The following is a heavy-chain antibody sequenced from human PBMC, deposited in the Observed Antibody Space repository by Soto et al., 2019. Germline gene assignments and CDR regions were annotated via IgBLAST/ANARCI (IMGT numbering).Heavy chain of an antibody. CDR1: GFTFSSYG. D-gene: IGHD3-10*01. CDR2: ISYDGSNK. J-gene: IGHJ6*03. CDR3: ATMGYGSGSYYNEVFFPPPYYYMDV. Sequence: PGGSLRLSCAASGFTFSSYGMHWVRQAPGKGLEWVAVISYDGSNKYYADSVKGRFTISRDNSKNTLYLQMNSLRAEDTAVYYCATMGYGSGSYYNEVFFPPPYYYMDVWGKGTTVTVSS. V-gene: IGHV3-30*03.